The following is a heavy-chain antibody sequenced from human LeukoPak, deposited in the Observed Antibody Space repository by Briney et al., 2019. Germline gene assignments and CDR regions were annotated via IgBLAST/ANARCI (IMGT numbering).Heavy chain of an antibody. Sequence: KRSETRSLTCTVSGGSISSYYWSWIRQPPGKGLEWIGYIYYSGSTNYNPPLKSRVTISVDTSKNQFSLKLSSVTAADTAVYYCARVGYSGYEGGRRAFDYWGQGTLVTVSS. D-gene: IGHD5-12*01. J-gene: IGHJ4*02. CDR1: GGSISSYY. CDR2: IYYSGST. V-gene: IGHV4-59*01. CDR3: ARVGYSGYEGGRRAFDY.